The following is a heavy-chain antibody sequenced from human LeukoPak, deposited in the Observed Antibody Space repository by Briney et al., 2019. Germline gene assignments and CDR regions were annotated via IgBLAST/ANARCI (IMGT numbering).Heavy chain of an antibody. J-gene: IGHJ3*02. Sequence: ASAKVSCKASGYTFTSYGISWVRQAPGQGLEWMGWISAYNGNTNYAQKLQGRVTMTTDTSTSTAYMELRSLRSDDTAVYYCARDYKMCRPNDAFDIWGQGTMVTVSS. D-gene: IGHD3-10*01. CDR2: ISAYNGNT. V-gene: IGHV1-18*01. CDR1: GYTFTSYG. CDR3: ARDYKMCRPNDAFDI.